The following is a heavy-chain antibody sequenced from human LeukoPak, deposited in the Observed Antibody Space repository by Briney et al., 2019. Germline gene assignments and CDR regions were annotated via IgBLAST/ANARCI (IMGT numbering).Heavy chain of an antibody. Sequence: SQTLSLTCPVSGGSISSGGYSWSWIRQPPGKGLEWIGYIYHSGSTYYNPSLKSRVTISVDRSKNQFSLKLSSVTAADTAVYYCAGDSSGWSGWFDPWGQGTLVTVSS. CDR1: GGSISSGGYS. J-gene: IGHJ5*02. D-gene: IGHD6-19*01. CDR2: IYHSGST. CDR3: AGDSSGWSGWFDP. V-gene: IGHV4-30-2*02.